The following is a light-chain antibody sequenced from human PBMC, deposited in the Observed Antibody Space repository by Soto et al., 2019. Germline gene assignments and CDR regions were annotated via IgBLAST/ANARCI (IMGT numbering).Light chain of an antibody. Sequence: QSVLTQPPSASGSPGQSVTISCTGTSSDVGGYNYVSWYQQHPGKAPKLTSYEGSHRPSGVHDRCSCSTSGNTASLTGSGLLSEDEAGYYCISYAGSKNWVFGGGTKLTV. CDR1: SSDVGGYNY. CDR3: ISYAGSKNWV. CDR2: EGS. V-gene: IGLV2-8*01. J-gene: IGLJ3*02.